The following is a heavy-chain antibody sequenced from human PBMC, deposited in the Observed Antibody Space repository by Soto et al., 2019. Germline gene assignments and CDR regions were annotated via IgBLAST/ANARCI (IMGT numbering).Heavy chain of an antibody. V-gene: IGHV3-30-3*01. J-gene: IGHJ5*02. Sequence: QVQLVESGGGVVQPGRSPTISCAASGFTFSTYTMHWVRRAPGKGLEWVAVISYDGSNQYYADSVKGRFTLSRENSKNTLYLHMNSLRPEDTAVYYCAREGSPNDDVIHWAHNWFDPWGQGTLVTVSS. CDR2: ISYDGSNQ. D-gene: IGHD3-10*01. CDR3: AREGSPNDDVIHWAHNWFDP. CDR1: GFTFSTYT.